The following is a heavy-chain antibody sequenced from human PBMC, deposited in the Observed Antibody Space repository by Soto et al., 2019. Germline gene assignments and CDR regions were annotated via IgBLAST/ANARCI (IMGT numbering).Heavy chain of an antibody. J-gene: IGHJ5*02. CDR3: ANCPTLYTPTYNWFDP. V-gene: IGHV3-23*01. CDR2: ITSSGGST. D-gene: IGHD2-15*01. Sequence: PGGSLRLSCAGSGFTFSSYAMTWVRQAPGKGLEWVSTITSSGGSTYYADSVKGRFTVSRDNSRNTLYLQMNSLRAEDTAVYYCANCPTLYTPTYNWFDPWGQGTLVTVSS. CDR1: GFTFSSYA.